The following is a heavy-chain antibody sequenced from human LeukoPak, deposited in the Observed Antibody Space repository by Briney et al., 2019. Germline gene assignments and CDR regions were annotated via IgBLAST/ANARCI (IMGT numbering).Heavy chain of an antibody. CDR1: GGSISSYY. CDR3: ANTAVGATQGDAFDI. D-gene: IGHD1-26*01. CDR2: IYYSGST. Sequence: KPSETLSLTCTVSGGSISSYYWSWIRQPPGKGLEWIGYIYYSGSTNYNPSLKSRVTISVDTSKNQFSLKLSSVTAADTAVYYCANTAVGATQGDAFDIWGQGTMVTVSS. J-gene: IGHJ3*02. V-gene: IGHV4-59*01.